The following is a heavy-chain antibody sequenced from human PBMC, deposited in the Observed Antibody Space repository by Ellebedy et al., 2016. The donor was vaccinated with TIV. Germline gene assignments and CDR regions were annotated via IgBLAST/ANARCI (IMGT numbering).Heavy chain of an antibody. CDR3: ARQPRDLGGGDY. V-gene: IGHV4-39*01. CDR1: GGSISSSSYY. Sequence: SETLSLTCTVSGGSISSSSYYWGWIRQPPGKGLEWIGSIYYSGSTYYNPSLKSRVTISVDTSKNQFSLKLSSVTAADTAVYYCARQPRDLGGGDYWGQGTLVTVSS. J-gene: IGHJ4*02. CDR2: IYYSGST. D-gene: IGHD2-15*01.